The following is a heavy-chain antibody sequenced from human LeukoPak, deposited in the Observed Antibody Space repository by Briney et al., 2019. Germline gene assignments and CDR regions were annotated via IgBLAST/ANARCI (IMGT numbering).Heavy chain of an antibody. Sequence: GGSLRLSCAASGFTFNNYAMSWVRQAPGKGLEWVSAITDSGGKIYFADSAKGRFTISRDNSMNTLYLQMNSLRAEDTAVYYCAKRTNYYFDYWGQGTLVTVSS. CDR2: ITDSGGKI. J-gene: IGHJ4*02. CDR3: AKRTNYYFDY. D-gene: IGHD2-8*01. V-gene: IGHV3-23*01. CDR1: GFTFNNYA.